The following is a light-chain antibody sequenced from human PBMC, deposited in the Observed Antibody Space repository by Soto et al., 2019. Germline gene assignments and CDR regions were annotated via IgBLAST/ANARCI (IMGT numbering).Light chain of an antibody. CDR1: QNIRNW. Sequence: DIQMTQSPSTLSASVGDRVTITCRASQNIRNWLAWYAQTPGKAPKLLIFDASTLGSGVPSRFSGSGSGTEFTLTISGLQPDDFATYYCQQYSDYWTFGQGNKVEIK. CDR2: DAS. V-gene: IGKV1-5*01. J-gene: IGKJ1*01. CDR3: QQYSDYWT.